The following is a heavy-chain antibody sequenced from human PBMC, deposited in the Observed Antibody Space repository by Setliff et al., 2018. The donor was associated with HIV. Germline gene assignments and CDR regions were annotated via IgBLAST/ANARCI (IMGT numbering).Heavy chain of an antibody. Sequence: SETLSLTCAVSGDSINTPHCWSWVRQSLEKGLEWIGEVCQRGGINYNPSLNSRVTISVDTSKNHFSLKLSSVTAADTAVYYCARELRHYSDNSAYYSYFDYWGQGTLVTVSS. J-gene: IGHJ4*02. CDR3: ARELRHYSDNSAYYSYFDY. D-gene: IGHD3-22*01. CDR2: VCQRGGI. CDR1: GDSINTPHC. V-gene: IGHV4-4*02.